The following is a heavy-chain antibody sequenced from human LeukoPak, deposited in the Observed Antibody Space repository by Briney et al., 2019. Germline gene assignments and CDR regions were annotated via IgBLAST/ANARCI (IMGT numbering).Heavy chain of an antibody. V-gene: IGHV3-7*01. CDR3: TRDYFRTWDY. J-gene: IGHJ4*02. CDR2: IKDDGTEK. Sequence: GGSLRLSCAASGLTFRSSWMSWVRHLPGKGQKWLANIKDDGTEKYYLDSVKGRFNISRDNAKNSLFLQMNSLRPEDTAVYYCTRDYFRTWDYWGQGTLVTVSS. CDR1: GLTFRSSW. D-gene: IGHD1/OR15-1a*01.